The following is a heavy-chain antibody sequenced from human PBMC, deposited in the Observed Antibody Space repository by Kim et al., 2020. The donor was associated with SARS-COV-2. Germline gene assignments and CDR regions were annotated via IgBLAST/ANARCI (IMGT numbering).Heavy chain of an antibody. D-gene: IGHD3-3*01. CDR1: GGSISSGGYY. CDR2: IYYSGST. Sequence: SETLSLTCTVSGGSISSGGYYWSWIRQHPGKGLEWIGYIYYSGSTYYNPSLKSRVTISVDTSKNQFSLKLSSVTAADTAVYYCASVEGITIFGVVIIGAFDNWGQGTMVTVSS. J-gene: IGHJ3*02. V-gene: IGHV4-31*03. CDR3: ASVEGITIFGVVIIGAFDN.